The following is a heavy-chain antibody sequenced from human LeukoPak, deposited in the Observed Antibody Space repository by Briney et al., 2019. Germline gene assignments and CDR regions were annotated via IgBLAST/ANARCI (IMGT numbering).Heavy chain of an antibody. V-gene: IGHV3-23*01. CDR3: AKVPRFAELIFVY. J-gene: IGHJ4*02. Sequence: GGSLRLSCAASGFTFSSYAMSWVRQAPGKGLEWVSAISGSGGSTYYADSVKGRFTISRDNSKNTLYLQMKSLRAEDTAVYYCAKVPRFAELIFVYWGQGTLFTVSS. CDR2: ISGSGGST. CDR1: GFTFSSYA. D-gene: IGHD3-16*01.